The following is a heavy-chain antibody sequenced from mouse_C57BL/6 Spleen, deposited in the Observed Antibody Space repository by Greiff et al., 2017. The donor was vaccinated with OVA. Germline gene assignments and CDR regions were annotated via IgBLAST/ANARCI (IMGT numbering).Heavy chain of an antibody. CDR1: GFTFSSYG. CDR2: ISSGGSYT. J-gene: IGHJ2*01. Sequence: EVQLQESGGDLVKPGGSLKLSCAASGFTFSSYGMSWVRQTPDKRLEWVATISSGGSYTYYPDSVKGRFTISRDNAKNTLYLQMSSLKSEDTAMYYCARHESNLDYWGQGTTLTVSS. V-gene: IGHV5-6*01. D-gene: IGHD2-5*01. CDR3: ARHESNLDY.